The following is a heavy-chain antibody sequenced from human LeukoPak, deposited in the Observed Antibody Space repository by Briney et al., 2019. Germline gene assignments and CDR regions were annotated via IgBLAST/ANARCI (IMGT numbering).Heavy chain of an antibody. J-gene: IGHJ4*02. Sequence: ASVKVSCKASGYTFTSYYMHWVRQAPGQGLEWMGWINPNSGGTNYAQKFQGRVTMTRDTSISTAYMELSRLRSDDTAVYYCARDLDCSSTSCYGIDYWGQGTLVTVSS. D-gene: IGHD2-2*01. CDR2: INPNSGGT. CDR3: ARDLDCSSTSCYGIDY. V-gene: IGHV1-2*02. CDR1: GYTFTSYY.